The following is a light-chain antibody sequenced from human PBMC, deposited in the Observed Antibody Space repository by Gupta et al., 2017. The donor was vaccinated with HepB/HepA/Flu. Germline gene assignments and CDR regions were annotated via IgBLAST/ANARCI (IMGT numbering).Light chain of an antibody. V-gene: IGLV1-51*02. CDR3: GTGDSSLSVYV. CDR2: ENN. J-gene: IGLJ1*01. CDR1: SSNIGNNY. Sequence: QSVLTQPPSVSAAPGQKVTISCSGSSSNIGNNYVSWYQQCPGTAPKLLIYENNKRPSGIPDRFSGSKSGTSATMGITGLQSGEEADYYCGTGDSSLSVYVFGTGTKVTVL.